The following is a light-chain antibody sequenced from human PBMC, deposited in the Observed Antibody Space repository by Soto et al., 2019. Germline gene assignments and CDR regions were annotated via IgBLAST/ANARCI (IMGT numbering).Light chain of an antibody. CDR1: SSDVGGYNY. CDR2: DVS. CDR3: SSYTSSSTWV. Sequence: QSALTQPASGSGSPGQSITISCTGTSSDVGGYNYVSWYQQHPGKAPKLMIYDVSNRPSGVSNRFSGSKSGNTACLTISGLQAEDEADYYCSSYTSSSTWVFGGGTKLTVL. J-gene: IGLJ3*02. V-gene: IGLV2-14*01.